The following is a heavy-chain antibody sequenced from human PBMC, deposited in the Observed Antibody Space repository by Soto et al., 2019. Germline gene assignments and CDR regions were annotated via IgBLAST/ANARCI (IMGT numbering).Heavy chain of an antibody. CDR1: GFTFSSYW. CDR2: IKQDGSEK. D-gene: IGHD6-13*01. CDR3: ARDSGSSWYYYYYGMDV. J-gene: IGHJ6*02. V-gene: IGHV3-7*01. Sequence: PGGSLRLSCAASGFTFSSYWMSWVRQAPGKGLEWVANIKQDGSEKYYVDSVKGRFTISRDDAKNSLYLQMNSLRAEDTAVYYCARDSGSSWYYYYYGMDVWGQGTTVTVSS.